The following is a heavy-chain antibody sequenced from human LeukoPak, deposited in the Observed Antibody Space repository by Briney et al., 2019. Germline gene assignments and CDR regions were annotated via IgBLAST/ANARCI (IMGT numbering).Heavy chain of an antibody. CDR1: GGFIRSSSYH. D-gene: IGHD3-22*01. J-gene: IGHJ4*02. CDR2: IYYSGTS. V-gene: IGHV4-39*07. Sequence: PSETLSLTCTVSGGFIRSSSYHWGWIRQPPGKGLEWIASIYYSGTSYYNPSLRSRVTTSVDTPKNQFSLKLNSVTAADTAVYYCAGEYSSSPGYWGQGALVTVSS. CDR3: AGEYSSSPGY.